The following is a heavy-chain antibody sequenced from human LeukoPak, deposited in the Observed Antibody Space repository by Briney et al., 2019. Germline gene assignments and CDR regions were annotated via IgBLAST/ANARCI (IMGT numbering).Heavy chain of an antibody. CDR3: ARDSDSSGFDI. CDR2: INPDNGGT. D-gene: IGHD3-22*01. J-gene: IGHJ3*02. Sequence: ASVKVSFKASGYTFTGYYMHWVRQAPGQGLEWMGWINPDNGGTNYAQKFQGRVTMTRDTSTSTVYMELTSLRSDDTAVYYCARDSDSSGFDIWGQGTMVTVSS. CDR1: GYTFTGYY. V-gene: IGHV1-2*02.